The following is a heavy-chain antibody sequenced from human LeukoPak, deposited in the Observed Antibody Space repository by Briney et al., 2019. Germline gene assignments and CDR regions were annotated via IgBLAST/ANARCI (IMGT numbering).Heavy chain of an antibody. V-gene: IGHV4-4*07. CDR3: ARGSLTDAFDI. CDR2: IYSSGST. Sequence: KPSETLSLTCTLSGGSITNFYWSWIRQSAGKGLEWIGRIYSSGSTHYNPSLKSRVTLSLDTSKNQFSLTLSSVTAADTAVYYCARGSLTDAFDIWGQGTMVTVSS. J-gene: IGHJ3*02. CDR1: GGSITNFY.